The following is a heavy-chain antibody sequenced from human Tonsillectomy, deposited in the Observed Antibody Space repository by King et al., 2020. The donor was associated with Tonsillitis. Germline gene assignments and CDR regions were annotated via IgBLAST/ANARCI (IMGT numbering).Heavy chain of an antibody. CDR2: SSSNGVST. D-gene: IGHD6-13*01. V-gene: IGHV3-64D*06. CDR3: VKDKSGYIAAATNYCDY. CDR1: GFTFRRYA. J-gene: IGHJ4*02. Sequence: VQLVESGGGLVQPGGSLRLSCSASGFTFRRYAKYWVRQAPGKGMEYVSASSSNGVSTYYADDVKGRFTISRDNSKNTLEFQMSSLGAEDTAVYYLVKDKSGYIAAATNYCDYWGQGTLVTVSS.